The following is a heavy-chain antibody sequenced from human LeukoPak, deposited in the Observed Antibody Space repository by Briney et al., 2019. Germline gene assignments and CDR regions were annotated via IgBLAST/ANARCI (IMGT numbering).Heavy chain of an antibody. V-gene: IGHV3-11*04. CDR3: ARGPILGYGFDI. CDR1: GFTLSDYY. J-gene: IGHJ3*02. Sequence: GGSLRLPCAASGFTLSDYYMSWIRPAPGKGLEWVSYIRSSDSTIFYADSVKGRFTISRDNAKNSLYLQMNSLRAEDTAVFYCARGPILGYGFDIWGQGTVVTVSS. CDR2: IRSSDSTI. D-gene: IGHD3-10*01.